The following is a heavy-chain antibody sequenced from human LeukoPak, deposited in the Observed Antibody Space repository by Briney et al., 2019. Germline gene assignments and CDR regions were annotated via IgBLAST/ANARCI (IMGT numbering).Heavy chain of an antibody. Sequence: GGSLRLSCVASGFTVSSNYMSWVRQAPGKGLEWVAVLYSDGKTYYGDSVKGRFTISRDNSKNTLDLQMNSLRAEDTAVYYCATQGPKPNNRFDPWGQGTLVTVSS. D-gene: IGHD1/OR15-1a*01. V-gene: IGHV3-53*01. J-gene: IGHJ5*02. CDR2: LYSDGKT. CDR3: ATQGPKPNNRFDP. CDR1: GFTVSSNY.